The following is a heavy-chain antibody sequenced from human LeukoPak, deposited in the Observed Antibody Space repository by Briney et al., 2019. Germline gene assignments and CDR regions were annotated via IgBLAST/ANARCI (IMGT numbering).Heavy chain of an antibody. J-gene: IGHJ4*02. CDR1: GYSISSGYY. CDR2: MYHSGST. CDR3: ARHSLSVTYFDY. Sequence: SETLSLTFAVSGYSISSGYYWGWIRQPPGKGLEWIGGMYHSGSTYYNPSLKSRVTISVDTSKNQFSLKLSSVTAADTAVYYCARHSLSVTYFDYWGQGTLVTVSS. D-gene: IGHD4-23*01. V-gene: IGHV4-38-2*01.